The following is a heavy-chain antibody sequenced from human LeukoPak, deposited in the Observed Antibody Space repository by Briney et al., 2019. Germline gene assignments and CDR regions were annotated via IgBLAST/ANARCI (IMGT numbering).Heavy chain of an antibody. Sequence: QPGGSLRLSCAASGFTFSSYSMNWVRQAPGKGLEWISYISSSSSYTDYAESVKGRFTISRDNAKSALYLQMNDLRVDDTALYYCAAGTAADYWGQGTLVIVSS. CDR2: ISSSSSYT. CDR1: GFTFSSYS. V-gene: IGHV3-48*04. J-gene: IGHJ4*02. CDR3: AAGTAADY. D-gene: IGHD6-13*01.